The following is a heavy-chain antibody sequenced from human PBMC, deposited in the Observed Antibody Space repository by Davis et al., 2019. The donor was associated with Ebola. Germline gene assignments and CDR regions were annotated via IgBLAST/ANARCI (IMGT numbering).Heavy chain of an antibody. CDR3: ARRGYISSGTGRSGWFDP. V-gene: IGHV5-51*01. CDR1: GYSFTSYW. D-gene: IGHD6-13*01. CDR2: IYPGDSDT. Sequence: GESLKIPCKGSGYSFTSYWIGRVRQMPGKGLEWMGIIYPGDSDTRYSPSFQGQVTISADKSISTAYLQWSSLKASDTAMYYCARRGYISSGTGRSGWFDPWGQGTRVTVSS. J-gene: IGHJ5*01.